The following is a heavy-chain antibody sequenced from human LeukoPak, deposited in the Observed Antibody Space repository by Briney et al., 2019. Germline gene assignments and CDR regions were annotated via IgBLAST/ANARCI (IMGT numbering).Heavy chain of an antibody. D-gene: IGHD6-19*01. J-gene: IGHJ4*02. CDR2: IYSGGST. CDR3: ARSGIAVAGKYFDY. CDR1: GFTVSSNY. V-gene: IGHV3-66*01. Sequence: SGGFLRLSCAASGFTVSSNYMSWVRQAPGKGLEWVSVIYSGGSTYYADSVKGRFTISRDNSKNTLYLQMNSLRAEDTAVYYCARSGIAVAGKYFDYWGQGTLVTVSS.